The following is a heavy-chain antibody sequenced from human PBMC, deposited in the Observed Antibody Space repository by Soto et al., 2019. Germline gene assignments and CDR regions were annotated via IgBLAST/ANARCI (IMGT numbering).Heavy chain of an antibody. D-gene: IGHD3-10*02. CDR1: LVSISSGDW. Sequence: QVQLQESGPGLVEPSGTLSLTCAVSLVSISSGDWWSWVRQSPERGLEYIGEISLSGTTNYNPSLESRVTISLDASRNQFSLKRTSVTAADTTVYYCATKNVPTPGNYWGQGTRVIVSS. J-gene: IGHJ4*02. CDR3: ATKNVPTPGNY. CDR2: ISLSGTT. V-gene: IGHV4-4*02.